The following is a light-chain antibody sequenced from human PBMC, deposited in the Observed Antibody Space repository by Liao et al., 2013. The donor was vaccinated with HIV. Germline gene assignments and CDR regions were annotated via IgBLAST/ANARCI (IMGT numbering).Light chain of an antibody. CDR3: QAWDSSTGV. CDR1: NIGSKK. CDR2: KDT. V-gene: IGLV3-21*01. Sequence: SYELTQPPSVSVAPRRTARITCGENNIGSKKVHWYQQKPGQAPVLVIYKDTERPSGIPERFSASNSGDTATLIISGTQAMDEADYYCQAWDSSTGVFGGGTKLTVL. J-gene: IGLJ3*02.